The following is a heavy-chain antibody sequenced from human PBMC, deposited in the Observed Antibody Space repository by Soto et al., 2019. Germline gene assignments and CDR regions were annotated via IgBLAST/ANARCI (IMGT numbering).Heavy chain of an antibody. CDR1: GFTFSSYG. CDR2: ISYDGSNK. D-gene: IGHD2-2*01. Sequence: GGSLRLSCAASGFTFSSYGMHWVRQAPGKGLEWVAVISYDGSNKYYADSVKGRFTISRDNSKNTLYLQMNSLRAEDTAVYYCAKSRILGTWGQGTLVTVSS. CDR3: AKSRILGT. V-gene: IGHV3-30*18. J-gene: IGHJ5*02.